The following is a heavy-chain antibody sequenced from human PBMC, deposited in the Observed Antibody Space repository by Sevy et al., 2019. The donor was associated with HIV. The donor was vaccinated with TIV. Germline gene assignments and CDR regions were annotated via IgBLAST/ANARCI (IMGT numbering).Heavy chain of an antibody. V-gene: IGHV3-23*01. CDR3: AGRRVGDFWSGSVRGPWAGGPLFDY. CDR1: GFTLSSYV. J-gene: IGHJ4*02. Sequence: GGSLRLSCAASGFTLSSYVMSWVRHSPGKGLEWVSTISHTSESSNYADSVKGRFTISRDNSKNTQYLQMNSLGVEDTAVYYCAGRRVGDFWSGSVRGPWAGGPLFDYWGQGTLVTVSS. D-gene: IGHD3-3*01. CDR2: ISHTSESS.